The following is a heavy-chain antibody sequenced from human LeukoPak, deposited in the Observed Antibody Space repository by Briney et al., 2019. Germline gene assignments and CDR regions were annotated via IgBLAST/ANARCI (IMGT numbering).Heavy chain of an antibody. J-gene: IGHJ4*02. CDR1: GYTLTSYD. V-gene: IGHV1-8*01. Sequence: ASVKVSCKASGYTLTSYDINWVRQATRQGLEWMGWMNPISGRTGYAQNFQGRITITRNTSISTAYMELSSLRSEDTTVYYCTRETSSRYFDYWGQGTLVTVSS. CDR2: MNPISGRT. CDR3: TRETSSRYFDY.